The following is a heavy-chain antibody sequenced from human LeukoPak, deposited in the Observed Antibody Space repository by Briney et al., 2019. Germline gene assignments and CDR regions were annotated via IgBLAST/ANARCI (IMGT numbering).Heavy chain of an antibody. V-gene: IGHV3-7*01. D-gene: IGHD3-3*02. CDR3: ARVPAIFGVVTQYYFDY. CDR2: IKQDGSEK. J-gene: IGHJ4*02. Sequence: GGSLRLSCAASGFTFSSYWMSWVRQAPGKGLEWVANIKQDGSEKYYVDSVKGRFTISRDNAKNSLYLQMNSLRAEDTAVYYCARVPAIFGVVTQYYFDYWGQGTLVTVSS. CDR1: GFTFSSYW.